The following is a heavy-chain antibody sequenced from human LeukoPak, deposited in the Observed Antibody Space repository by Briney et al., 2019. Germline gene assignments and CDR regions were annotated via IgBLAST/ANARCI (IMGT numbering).Heavy chain of an antibody. CDR3: AREGGNDRKLDS. CDR2: IYNTGTS. Sequence: PSETPSLTCTVSGGSISSDYWSWIRQPAGKGLEWIGRIYNTGTSNYNSSLKSRVTMSVDTSTNQFSLRLSSVTAADTAVYYCAREGGNDRKLDSWGQGTLVTVSS. CDR1: GGSISSDY. J-gene: IGHJ4*02. D-gene: IGHD5-12*01. V-gene: IGHV4-4*07.